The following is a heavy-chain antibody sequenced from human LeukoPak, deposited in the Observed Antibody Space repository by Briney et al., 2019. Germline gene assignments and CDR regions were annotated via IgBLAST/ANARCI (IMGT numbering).Heavy chain of an antibody. J-gene: IGHJ6*03. Sequence: PGGSLRLSCAASGFTFSSYSMNWVRQAPGKGLEWVSYISSSSSTIYYADSVKGRFTISRDNAKNSLYLQMNSLRAEDTAVYYCARVGRDSSGYYYRSDYYYMDVWVKGPTVTVSS. V-gene: IGHV3-48*01. CDR2: ISSSSSTI. CDR1: GFTFSSYS. D-gene: IGHD3-22*01. CDR3: ARVGRDSSGYYYRSDYYYMDV.